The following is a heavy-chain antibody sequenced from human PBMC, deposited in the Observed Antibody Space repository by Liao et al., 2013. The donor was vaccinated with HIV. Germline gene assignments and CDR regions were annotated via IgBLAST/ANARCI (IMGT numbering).Heavy chain of an antibody. V-gene: IGHV4-39*07. J-gene: IGHJ2*01. CDR3: ARASVESTTWYALGPCAFNH. CDR1: SGSFTYTNYF. Sequence: QVQLHESGPGLVRPSETLSLTCSVPSGSFTYTNYFWGWLRQPPGKGLEWIGTINYRGNPYYNPSLRSRVTFSLDTSKNLFSLNLNSVTAADTAMYFCARASVESTTWYALGPCAFNHWGRGTLVIVSS. CDR2: INYRGNP. D-gene: IGHD4-23*01.